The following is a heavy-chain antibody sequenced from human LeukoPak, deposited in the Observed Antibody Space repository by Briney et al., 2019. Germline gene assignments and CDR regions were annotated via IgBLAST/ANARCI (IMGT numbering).Heavy chain of an antibody. J-gene: IGHJ6*03. V-gene: IGHV4-34*01. D-gene: IGHD2-2*01. Sequence: SETLSLTCAVYGGSFSGYYWSWIRQPPGKGLEWIGEINHSGSTNYNPSLKSRVTISVDTSKNKYSLKLSSVTAADTAVYYCARSTKLYRYYYYYYMDVWGKGTTVTVSS. CDR1: GGSFSGYY. CDR3: ARSTKLYRYYYYYYMDV. CDR2: INHSGST.